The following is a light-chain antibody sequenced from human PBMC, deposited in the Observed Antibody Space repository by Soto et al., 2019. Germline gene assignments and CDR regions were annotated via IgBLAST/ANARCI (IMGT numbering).Light chain of an antibody. CDR2: DEY. V-gene: IGKV3D-20*02. Sequence: EIVSTQSPGTLSCSPGERATPLCKSSQSVSSSYLAWYQQKPGQANRLLIYDEYNRATGITDRFSGSGSGTDLTLTIRSIEPEDFAVYYCQQRSTWPLTLGKGKRLELK. CDR1: QSVSSSY. J-gene: IGKJ5*01. CDR3: QQRSTWPLT.